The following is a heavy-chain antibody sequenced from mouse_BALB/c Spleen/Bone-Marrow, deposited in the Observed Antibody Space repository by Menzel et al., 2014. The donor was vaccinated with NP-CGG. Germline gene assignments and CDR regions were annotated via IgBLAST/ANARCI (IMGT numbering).Heavy chain of an antibody. J-gene: IGHJ2*01. CDR1: GFTFSSYA. CDR3: ARHGITRLLDY. CDR2: ISSGGSYT. D-gene: IGHD2-4*01. V-gene: IGHV5-9-3*01. Sequence: VKLVESGGGLVKPGGSLELSCAASGFTFSSYAMSWVRQTPEKRLEWVATISSGGSYTYYPDSVKGRFTISRDKAKNTLYLQMSSLRSEDTAMYYCARHGITRLLDYWGQGTTLTVSS.